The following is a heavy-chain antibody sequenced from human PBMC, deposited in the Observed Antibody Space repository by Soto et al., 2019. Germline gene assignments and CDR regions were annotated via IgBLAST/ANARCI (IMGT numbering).Heavy chain of an antibody. CDR2: INSDGSST. CDR3: ARDLGNSDLFDS. Sequence: GGSLRLSCAASGFTFSYYSMHWVRLAPGKGLVWVSRINSDGSSTSYADSVKGRFTISRDYAKNTLYLLMNSLGAEDTAVYYCARDLGNSDLFDSWGQGTLVTVSS. CDR1: GFTFSYYS. J-gene: IGHJ4*02. D-gene: IGHD2-21*02. V-gene: IGHV3-74*01.